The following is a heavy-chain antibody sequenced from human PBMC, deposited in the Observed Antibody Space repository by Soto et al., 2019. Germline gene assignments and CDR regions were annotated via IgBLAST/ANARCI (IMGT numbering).Heavy chain of an antibody. CDR2: IIPSFGTA. CDR3: ARPLYYYDSSGYYVTSEYFQH. D-gene: IGHD3-22*01. V-gene: IGHV1-69*06. Sequence: QVQLVQSGAEVKKPGSSVKVSCKASGGTFSNYAISWVRQAPGQGLEWMGGIIPSFGTANYAQNFQDRVTITADKSTSTAYLELRSLRSEDTAVYYCARPLYYYDSSGYYVTSEYFQHWRQGTLVTVSS. CDR1: GGTFSNYA. J-gene: IGHJ1*01.